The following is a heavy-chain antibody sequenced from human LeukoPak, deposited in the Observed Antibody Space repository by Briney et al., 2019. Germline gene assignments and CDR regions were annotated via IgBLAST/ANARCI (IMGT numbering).Heavy chain of an antibody. J-gene: IGHJ4*02. V-gene: IGHV4-61*02. D-gene: IGHD5-24*01. CDR2: IYTSGST. CDR1: GGSISGGSYY. Sequence: SETLSLTCTVSGGSISGGSYYWSWIRQPAGKGLEWIGRIYTSGSTNYNPSLNSRVTTSVDTSKNQFSLKLSSVTAADKAVYYCARRSRDGYSSFDYWGQGTLVTVSS. CDR3: ARRSRDGYSSFDY.